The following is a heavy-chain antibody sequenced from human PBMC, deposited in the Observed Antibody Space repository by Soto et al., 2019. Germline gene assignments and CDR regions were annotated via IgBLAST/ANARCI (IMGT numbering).Heavy chain of an antibody. J-gene: IGHJ4*02. V-gene: IGHV4-59*01. D-gene: IGHD1-26*01. CDR2: IQYTGST. CDR1: GGSINNYY. CDR3: ARLRRGMVGAIDY. Sequence: SETLSLTCTVSGGSINNYYWTWIRQPPGKGLECIGFIQYTGSTKYNPSLNSRVTMSVDTSKNQFSLNLSSMTAADTAVYYCARLRRGMVGAIDYWGQGTLVTVSS.